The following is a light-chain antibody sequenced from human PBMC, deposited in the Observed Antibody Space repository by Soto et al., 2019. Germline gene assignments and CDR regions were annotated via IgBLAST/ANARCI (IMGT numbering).Light chain of an antibody. Sequence: IQMTQSPSTLSASVGDRVTITCRASQSINSWLAWYQQKPGKAPKLLIYGASSLESGVPLRFGGSGSGTEFTLTISSLQPDDFATYFCQQYNSYSSFGQGTKVDIK. V-gene: IGKV1-5*01. J-gene: IGKJ2*01. CDR1: QSINSW. CDR2: GAS. CDR3: QQYNSYSS.